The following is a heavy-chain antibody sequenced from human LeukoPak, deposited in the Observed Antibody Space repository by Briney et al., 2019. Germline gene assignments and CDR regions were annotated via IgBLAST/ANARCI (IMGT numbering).Heavy chain of an antibody. V-gene: IGHV3-33*01. D-gene: IGHD2-2*01. CDR3: ARDHCSSTSCYLYYGMDV. Sequence: QPGGSLRLSCAASGFTFSSYGMYWVRQAPGKGLEWVAVIWYDGTNKYYADSVKGRFIISRDNSKNTLYLQMNSLRAEDTAVYYCARDHCSSTSCYLYYGMDVWGQGTTVTVSS. J-gene: IGHJ6*02. CDR1: GFTFSSYG. CDR2: IWYDGTNK.